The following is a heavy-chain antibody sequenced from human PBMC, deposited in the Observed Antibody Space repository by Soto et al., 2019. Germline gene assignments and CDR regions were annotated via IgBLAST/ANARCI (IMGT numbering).Heavy chain of an antibody. Sequence: PSETLSLTCTVSDGSISTYYWSWIRQPAGKELEWIGHVFTSGTTNYTPSLKSRVSMSLDTAKNQFSLKLRSVTAADTAVYYCARDTETLGPRANDALDIWGQGTMVTVSS. CDR3: ARDTETLGPRANDALDI. CDR1: DGSISTYY. CDR2: VFTSGTT. J-gene: IGHJ3*02. V-gene: IGHV4-4*07. D-gene: IGHD3-3*02.